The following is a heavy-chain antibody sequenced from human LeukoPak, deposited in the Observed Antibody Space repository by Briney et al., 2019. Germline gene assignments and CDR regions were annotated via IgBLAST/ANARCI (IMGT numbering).Heavy chain of an antibody. Sequence: TSETLSLTCIVSGGSISSGSSHWSWIRQPAGKGLEWIGRISNSGSTNYNPSLKSRVTISVDTSNNQFSLKLSSVTAADTAVYYCARIRYYYDNSGYYSDAFDIWGQGTMVTVSS. D-gene: IGHD3-22*01. CDR3: ARIRYYYDNSGYYSDAFDI. V-gene: IGHV4-61*02. CDR1: GGSISSGSSH. CDR2: ISNSGST. J-gene: IGHJ3*02.